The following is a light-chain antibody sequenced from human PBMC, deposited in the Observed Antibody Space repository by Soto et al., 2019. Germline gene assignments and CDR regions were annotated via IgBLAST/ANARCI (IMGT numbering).Light chain of an antibody. V-gene: IGLV2-8*01. Sequence: QSALTQPPSASGSPGQSVTISCTGTSSDVGGYNYVSWYQQHPGKAPKLMIYEVSKRPSGVPDRFSGSKSDNTASLPVSGLQAEDEADYYCAAWDDSLNGPVFGGGTKLTVL. J-gene: IGLJ2*01. CDR1: SSDVGGYNY. CDR2: EVS. CDR3: AAWDDSLNGPV.